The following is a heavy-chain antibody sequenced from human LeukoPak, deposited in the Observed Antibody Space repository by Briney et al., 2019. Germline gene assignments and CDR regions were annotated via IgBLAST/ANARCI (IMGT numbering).Heavy chain of an antibody. CDR3: ARQVNYYDSSGYWYFDY. J-gene: IGHJ4*02. V-gene: IGHV4-38-2*01. Sequence: SETLSLTCAVSGYSISSGYYWGWIRQPPGKGLGWIGSTYHSGSTYYNPSLKSRVTISVDTSKNQFSLKLSSVTAADTAVYYCARQVNYYDSSGYWYFDYWGQGTLVTVSS. D-gene: IGHD3-22*01. CDR1: GYSISSGYY. CDR2: TYHSGST.